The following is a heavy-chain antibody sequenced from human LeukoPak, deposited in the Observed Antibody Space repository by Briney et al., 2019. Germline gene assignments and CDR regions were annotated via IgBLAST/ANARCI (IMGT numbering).Heavy chain of an antibody. J-gene: IGHJ4*02. V-gene: IGHV3-21*01. CDR1: GFTFSSYS. CDR2: ISSSSSYI. D-gene: IGHD1-26*01. CDR3: ARYRSTGRWELSRFDY. Sequence: GGSLRLSCAASGFTFSSYSMNWVRQAPGKGLEWVSSISSSSSYIYYADSVKGRFTISRGNAKNSLYLQMNSLRAEDTAVYYCARYRSTGRWELSRFDYWGQGTLVTVSS.